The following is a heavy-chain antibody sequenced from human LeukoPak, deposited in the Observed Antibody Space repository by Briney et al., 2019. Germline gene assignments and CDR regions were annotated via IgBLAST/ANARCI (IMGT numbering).Heavy chain of an antibody. V-gene: IGHV1-18*01. Sequence: ASVKVSCKASGYTFTNYGISWVRQAPGQGLEWMGWISAYNGNTNYAQKLQGRVTMTTDTSTSTAYMELRGLRSDDTAVYYCASKVSRDCSSISCYPYYYYYYMDVWGKGTTVTVSS. D-gene: IGHD2-2*01. CDR2: ISAYNGNT. CDR3: ASKVSRDCSSISCYPYYYYYYMDV. CDR1: GYTFTNYG. J-gene: IGHJ6*03.